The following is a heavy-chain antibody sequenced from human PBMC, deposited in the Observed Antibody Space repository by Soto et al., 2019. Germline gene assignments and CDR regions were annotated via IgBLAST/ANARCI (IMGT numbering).Heavy chain of an antibody. D-gene: IGHD3-10*01. CDR2: TRNKAYSYTT. CDR3: VSVSSNNYPDY. CDR1: GFTFSDHH. V-gene: IGHV3-72*01. Sequence: EVQLVESGGGLVQPGGSLRLSCAASGFTFSDHHMDWVRQAPGKGLEWVGRTRNKAYSYTTDYAASVKGRFVISRDDLKNSLNLQMNSLKTEDTAVYYCVSVSSNNYPDYWGQGTLVTVSS. J-gene: IGHJ4*02.